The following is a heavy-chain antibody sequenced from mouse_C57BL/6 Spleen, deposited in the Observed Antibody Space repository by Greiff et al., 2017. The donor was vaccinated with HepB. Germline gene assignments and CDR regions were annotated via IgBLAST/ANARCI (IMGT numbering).Heavy chain of an antibody. J-gene: IGHJ1*03. CDR3: ARAPTVVAPYWYFDV. D-gene: IGHD1-1*01. V-gene: IGHV5-16*01. Sequence: EVQLVESEGGLVQPGSSMKLSCTASGFTFSDYYMAWVRQVPEKGLEWVANINYDGSSTYYLDSLKSRFIISRDNAKNILYLQMSSLKSEDTATYYCARAPTVVAPYWYFDVWGTGTTVTVSS. CDR2: INYDGSST. CDR1: GFTFSDYY.